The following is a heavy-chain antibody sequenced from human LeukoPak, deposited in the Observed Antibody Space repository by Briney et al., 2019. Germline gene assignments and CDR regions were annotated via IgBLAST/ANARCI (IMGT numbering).Heavy chain of an antibody. CDR1: GGSISSYY. CDR2: IHYSGNT. V-gene: IGHV4-59*01. Sequence: SETLSLTCTVSGGSISSYYWSWIRQPPGKGLEWIGYIHYSGNTNYNPSLKSRVTISLVTSKNQFSLKLSSVTAADTAVYYCARGGGTEWLLVPFEYWGQGTLVTVSS. D-gene: IGHD3-22*01. J-gene: IGHJ4*02. CDR3: ARGGGTEWLLVPFEY.